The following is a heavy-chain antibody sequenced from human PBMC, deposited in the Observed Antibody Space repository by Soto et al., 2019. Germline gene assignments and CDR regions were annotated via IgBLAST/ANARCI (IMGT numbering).Heavy chain of an antibody. V-gene: IGHV3-33*01. CDR3: ARGIYSWYYFDY. D-gene: IGHD6-13*01. J-gene: IGHJ4*02. Sequence: PGGSLRLSCAASGFTFSSYGMHWVRQAPGKGLEWVAVIWYDGSNKYYADSVKGRFTISRDNAKNTLYLQMNSLRAEDTAVYYCARGIYSWYYFDYWGQGTLVTVSS. CDR2: IWYDGSNK. CDR1: GFTFSSYG.